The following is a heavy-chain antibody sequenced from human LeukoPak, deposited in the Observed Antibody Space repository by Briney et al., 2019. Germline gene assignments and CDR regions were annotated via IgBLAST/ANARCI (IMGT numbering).Heavy chain of an antibody. Sequence: SETLSLTCAVYSGSFSGYYWSWIRQPPGKGLEWIGEINHSGSTNYNPSLNSRVTISVDTSKNQFSLKLSPVTAADTAVYYCARGNYCTNGVCYSDAFDIWGQGTMVTVSS. D-gene: IGHD2-8*01. J-gene: IGHJ3*02. V-gene: IGHV4-34*01. CDR1: SGSFSGYY. CDR2: INHSGST. CDR3: ARGNYCTNGVCYSDAFDI.